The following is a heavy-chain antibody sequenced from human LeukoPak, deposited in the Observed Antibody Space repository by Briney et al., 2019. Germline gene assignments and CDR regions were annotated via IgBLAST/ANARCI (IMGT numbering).Heavy chain of an antibody. V-gene: IGHV4-59*08. CDR1: GDSISGYY. Sequence: SETLSLTCTVSGDSISGYYWSWIRQPPGKGLEWIGYIYYSGGTNYNPSLKSRVTISVDTSIKQFPLNLSSVTAADTAVYYCARLQVRGIIVQYYFDYWGQGTLVTVSS. CDR3: ARLQVRGIIVQYYFDY. CDR2: IYYSGGT. J-gene: IGHJ4*02. D-gene: IGHD3-10*01.